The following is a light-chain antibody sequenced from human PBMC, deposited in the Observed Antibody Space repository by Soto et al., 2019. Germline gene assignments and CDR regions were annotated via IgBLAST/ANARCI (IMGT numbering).Light chain of an antibody. CDR2: SND. V-gene: IGLV1-47*02. CDR1: NSNVETNY. CDR3: SANDDSLGGPV. Sequence: QSVLTQPPSASGTPGQRVTISCSGSNSNVETNYVYWYQQVPGTAPKLLIYSNDQRPSGVPDRFSASKSGTSASVAISGLRSEDEADYYCSANDDSLGGPVFGGGTKLTVL. J-gene: IGLJ2*01.